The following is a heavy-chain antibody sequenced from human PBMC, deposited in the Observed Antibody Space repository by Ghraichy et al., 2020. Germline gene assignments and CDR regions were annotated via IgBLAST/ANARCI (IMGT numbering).Heavy chain of an antibody. CDR1: GFTFSSYW. D-gene: IGHD4-17*01. CDR2: IKQDGSEK. Sequence: GGSLRLSCAASGFTFSSYWMSWVRQAPGKGLEWVANIKQDGSEKYYVDSVKGRFTISRDNAKNSLYLQMNSLRAEDTAVYYCARDYGDYENSIFDYWGQGTLVTVSS. V-gene: IGHV3-7*01. J-gene: IGHJ4*02. CDR3: ARDYGDYENSIFDY.